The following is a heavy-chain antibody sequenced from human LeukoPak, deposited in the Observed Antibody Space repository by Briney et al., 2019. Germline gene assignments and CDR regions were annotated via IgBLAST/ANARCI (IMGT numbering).Heavy chain of an antibody. CDR1: GGSISNGSYY. V-gene: IGHV4-61*02. Sequence: SETLSLTCTVSGGSISNGSYYWSWIRQPAGKGLEWIGRIYTSGSTNYNPSLKSRVTISVDTSKNQFSLKLSSVTAADTAVYYCARARVGATKSVDYWGQGTLVTVSS. CDR3: ARARVGATKSVDY. J-gene: IGHJ4*02. CDR2: IYTSGST. D-gene: IGHD1-26*01.